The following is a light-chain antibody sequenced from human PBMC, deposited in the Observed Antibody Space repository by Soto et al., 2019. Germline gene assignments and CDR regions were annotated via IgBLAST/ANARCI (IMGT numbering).Light chain of an antibody. Sequence: QSALTQPASVSGSAGQSITISCSGTMRDVGAYNLVSWYQQHPGTAPKLIIYEVRNRPSGISSRFSGSRSGNTASLTISGLQPEEQRDPSCSAYTARSTLVFGGGTKVTV. CDR3: SAYTARSTLV. CDR1: MRDVGAYNL. CDR2: EVR. J-gene: IGLJ3*02. V-gene: IGLV2-14*01.